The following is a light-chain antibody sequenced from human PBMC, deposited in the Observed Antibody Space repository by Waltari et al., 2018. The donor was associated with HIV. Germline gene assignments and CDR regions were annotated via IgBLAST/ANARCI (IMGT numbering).Light chain of an antibody. CDR3: QVWDPLRDHTV. J-gene: IGLJ1*01. V-gene: IGLV3-21*04. Sequence: SYGLTHPPSVSVGPGKTACLPCAGHNIGRKRVHWYQQRPGQTPLLIIYYNSDRPSGIPERFSGSNSVGTATLTISKVEAADEADYYCQVWDPLRDHTVFGPGTKVTVL. CDR2: YNS. CDR1: NIGRKR.